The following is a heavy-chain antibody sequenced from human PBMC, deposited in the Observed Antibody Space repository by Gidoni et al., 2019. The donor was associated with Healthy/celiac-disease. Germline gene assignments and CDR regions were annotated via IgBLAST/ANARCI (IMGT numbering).Heavy chain of an antibody. D-gene: IGHD6-6*01. J-gene: IGHJ5*02. CDR2: ISGSGGST. V-gene: IGHV3-23*01. Sequence: EVQLLASAGGLVLPGGSPRLSFAASGFTFRSYAMSWVGQGPGNGRGVVSAISGSGGSTYYADSVKGRCTISRDNSKNKLYLQMNSLRAEDTAVYYCAKDNIAARLARFDPWGQGTLVTVSS. CDR3: AKDNIAARLARFDP. CDR1: GFTFRSYA.